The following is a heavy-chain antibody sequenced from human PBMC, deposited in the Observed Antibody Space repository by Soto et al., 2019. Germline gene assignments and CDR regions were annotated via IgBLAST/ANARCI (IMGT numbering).Heavy chain of an antibody. CDR1: GYSFTSYW. CDR2: IYPGDSDT. V-gene: IGHV5-51*01. J-gene: IGHJ4*02. CDR3: ARHEGYYGSPAAGLFDY. Sequence: GESLKISCKGSGYSFTSYWIGWVRQMPGKGLEGMGIIYPGDSDTRYSPSFQGQVTISADKSISTAYLQWSSLKASDTAMYYCARHEGYYGSPAAGLFDYWGQGTLVTVSS. D-gene: IGHD3-10*01.